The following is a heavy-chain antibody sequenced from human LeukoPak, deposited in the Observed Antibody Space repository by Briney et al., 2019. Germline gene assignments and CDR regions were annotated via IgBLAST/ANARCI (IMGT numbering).Heavy chain of an antibody. V-gene: IGHV1-2*02. D-gene: IGHD6-13*01. Sequence: ASVKVSYKASGYTFTRYYMHWVRQAPGQGLGWMGWINPNSCGTNCGPKFQRRVTMTRDTSISTAYMDLSWLRSDDTALYYCARAAPAAAAVYYYFYYGMDVWGQGTTVSV. CDR1: GYTFTRYY. CDR2: INPNSCGT. J-gene: IGHJ6*02. CDR3: ARAAPAAAAVYYYFYYGMDV.